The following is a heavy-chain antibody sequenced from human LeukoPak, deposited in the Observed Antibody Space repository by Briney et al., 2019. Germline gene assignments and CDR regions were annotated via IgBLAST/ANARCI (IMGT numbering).Heavy chain of an antibody. CDR2: XXXXSGGT. D-gene: IGHD2-2*01. Sequence: ASVKVSCKASGYTFTGYYMHWVRQAPGQGLEXXXXXXXXSGGTNYAQKFQGRVTMTRDTSISTAYMELSRLRSDDTAVYYCARRGCSSTSCYKYYYGMDVWGQGTTVTVSS. CDR1: GYTFTGYY. J-gene: IGHJ6*02. CDR3: ARRGCSSTSCYKYYYGMDV. V-gene: IGHV1-2*02.